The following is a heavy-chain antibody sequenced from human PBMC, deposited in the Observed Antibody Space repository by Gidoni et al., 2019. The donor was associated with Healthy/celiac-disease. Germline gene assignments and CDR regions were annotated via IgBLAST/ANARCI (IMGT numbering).Heavy chain of an antibody. J-gene: IGHJ4*02. Sequence: QVQLQQWGAGLLKPSETLSITCAVYGGSFSGYYWSWIRQPPGKGLEWIGEINHSGSTNYNPSLKSRVTISVDTSKNQFSLKLSSVTAADTAVYYCARGALHPAADFDYWGQGTLVTVSS. D-gene: IGHD6-25*01. V-gene: IGHV4-34*01. CDR3: ARGALHPAADFDY. CDR1: GGSFSGYY. CDR2: INHSGST.